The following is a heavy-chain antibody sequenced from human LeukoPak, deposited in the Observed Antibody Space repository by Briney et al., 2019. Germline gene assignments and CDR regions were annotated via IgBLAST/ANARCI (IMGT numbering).Heavy chain of an antibody. V-gene: IGHV3-21*04. CDR3: ARDLDYGVYADY. D-gene: IGHD4-17*01. CDR2: ISSSSSYI. J-gene: IGHJ4*02. CDR1: GFTFSSYS. Sequence: NAGGSLRLSCAASGFTFSSYSMNWVRQAPGKGLEWVSSISSSSSYIYYADSVKGRFTISRDNAKNSLYLQMNSLRAEDTAVYYCARDLDYGVYADYWGQGTLVTVSS.